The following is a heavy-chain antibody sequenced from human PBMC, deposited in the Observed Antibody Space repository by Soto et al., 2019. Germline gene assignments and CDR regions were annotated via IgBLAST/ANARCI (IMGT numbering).Heavy chain of an antibody. CDR1: GGTFSSYA. CDR3: ARATPYYYDSSGYYYDY. CDR2: IIPIFGTA. D-gene: IGHD3-22*01. V-gene: IGHV1-69*13. J-gene: IGHJ4*02. Sequence: SVKVSCKASGGTFSSYAISWVRQAPGQGLEWMGGIIPIFGTANYAQKFQGRVTITADESTSTAYMELSSLRSEDTAVYYCARATPYYYDSSGYYYDYWGQGTLVTVSS.